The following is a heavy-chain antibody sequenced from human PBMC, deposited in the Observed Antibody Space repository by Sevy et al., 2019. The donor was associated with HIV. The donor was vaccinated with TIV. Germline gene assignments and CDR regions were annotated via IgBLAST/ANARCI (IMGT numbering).Heavy chain of an antibody. CDR2: FEEDGEI. CDR1: GYTLSALS. Sequence: ASVKVSCKVSGYTLSALSMHWVRQAPGKGLEWMGGFEEDGEIVYAQKFQGRVTMTEDTATDTAYMELNSLRSEDTAVYYCATDIVVGRDYWGQGTLVTVSS. V-gene: IGHV1-24*01. J-gene: IGHJ4*02. CDR3: ATDIVVGRDY. D-gene: IGHD2-2*01.